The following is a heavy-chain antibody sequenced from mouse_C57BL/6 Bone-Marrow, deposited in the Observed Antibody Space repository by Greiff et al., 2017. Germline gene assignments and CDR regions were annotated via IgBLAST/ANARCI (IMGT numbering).Heavy chain of an antibody. CDR1: GFTFSSYA. Sequence: EVQGVESGDGLVKPGGSLKLSCAASGFTFSSYAMSWVRQTPEKRLEWVAYISSGGDYIYYADTVKGRFTLSRDDARNTLYLQMSSLKSEDTAMYYCTKEGYYVFAYWGQGTLVTVSA. CDR2: ISSGGDYI. D-gene: IGHD2-3*01. CDR3: TKEGYYVFAY. J-gene: IGHJ3*01. V-gene: IGHV5-9-1*02.